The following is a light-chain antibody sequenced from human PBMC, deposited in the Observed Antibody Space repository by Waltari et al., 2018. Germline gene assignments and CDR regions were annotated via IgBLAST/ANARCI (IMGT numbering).Light chain of an antibody. Sequence: QSALSQPASVSGSPGQSIPLPCPGTSSDVGRIKLVSWSQQHPAQLPKPIIFEVNKRPSGVSNRFSGSKSGNTASLTISGLQPEDEADYYCCSYASDITLVFGGGTKLTVL. CDR3: CSYASDITLV. CDR1: SSDVGRIKL. J-gene: IGLJ3*02. V-gene: IGLV2-23*02. CDR2: EVN.